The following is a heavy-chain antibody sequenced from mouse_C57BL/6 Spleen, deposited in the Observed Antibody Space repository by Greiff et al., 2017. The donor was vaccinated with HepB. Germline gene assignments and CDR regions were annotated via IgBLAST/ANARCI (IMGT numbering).Heavy chain of an antibody. V-gene: IGHV1-82*01. CDR1: GYAFSSSW. CDR2: IYPGDGDT. CDR3: ARQGFITNAMDY. J-gene: IGHJ4*01. Sequence: QVQLQQSGPELVKPGASVKISCKASGYAFSSSWMNWVKQRPGKGLEWIGRIYPGDGDTNYNGKFKGKATLTADKSSSTAYMQLSSLTSEDSAVYFCARQGFITNAMDYWGQGTSVTVSS. D-gene: IGHD1-1*01.